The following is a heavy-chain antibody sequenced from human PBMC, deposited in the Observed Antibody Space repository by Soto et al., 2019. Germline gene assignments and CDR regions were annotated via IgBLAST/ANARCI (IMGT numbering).Heavy chain of an antibody. CDR3: ARLLNYDILTGYYSWFDP. J-gene: IGHJ5*02. Sequence: SETLSLTCTVSGGSISSYYWGWIRQPPGKGLEWIGSIYYSGSTYYNPSLKSRVTISVDTSKNQFSLKLSSVTAADTAVYYCARLLNYDILTGYYSWFDPWGHGSLVTVFS. D-gene: IGHD3-9*01. CDR1: GGSISSYY. V-gene: IGHV4-39*01. CDR2: IYYSGST.